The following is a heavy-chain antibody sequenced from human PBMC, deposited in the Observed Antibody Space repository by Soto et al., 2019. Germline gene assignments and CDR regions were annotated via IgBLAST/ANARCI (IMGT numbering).Heavy chain of an antibody. Sequence: GGSLRLSCAASGFTFSSYGMHWVRQAPGKGLEWVAVIWYDGSNKYYADSVKGRFTISRDNSKNTLYLQMNSLRAEDTAVYYCASTYSGYDYLGFQDYWGQGTLVTVSS. J-gene: IGHJ4*02. CDR2: IWYDGSNK. V-gene: IGHV3-33*01. CDR1: GFTFSSYG. CDR3: ASTYSGYDYLGFQDY. D-gene: IGHD5-12*01.